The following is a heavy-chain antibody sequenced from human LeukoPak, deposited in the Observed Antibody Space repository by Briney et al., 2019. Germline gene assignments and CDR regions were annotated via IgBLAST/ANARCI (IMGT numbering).Heavy chain of an antibody. CDR2: IYPADSDT. V-gene: IGHV5-51*01. Sequence: GESLKISCKGSGYSFTNYWIGWVRQMPGKGLEWMGIIYPADSDTRYCPSFQDQVTISADKSISTAYLQWGSLKASDTAMYYCAAADSSGWEQFDYWGQGTLFTVS. J-gene: IGHJ4*02. CDR1: GYSFTNYW. CDR3: AAADSSGWEQFDY. D-gene: IGHD6-19*01.